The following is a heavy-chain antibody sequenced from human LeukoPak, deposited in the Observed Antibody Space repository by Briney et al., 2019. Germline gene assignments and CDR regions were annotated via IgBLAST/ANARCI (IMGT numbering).Heavy chain of an antibody. J-gene: IGHJ4*02. CDR3: TTVVRRQLWLIAEIDY. Sequence: GGSLRLSCAASGFTYSNAWMSWVRQAPGKGLEWVGRIKSKTDGGTTDYAAPVKGRFTISRDDSKNTLYLQMNSLKTEDTAVYYCTTVVRRQLWLIAEIDYWGQGTLVTVSS. CDR2: IKSKTDGGTT. CDR1: GFTYSNAW. D-gene: IGHD5-18*01. V-gene: IGHV3-15*01.